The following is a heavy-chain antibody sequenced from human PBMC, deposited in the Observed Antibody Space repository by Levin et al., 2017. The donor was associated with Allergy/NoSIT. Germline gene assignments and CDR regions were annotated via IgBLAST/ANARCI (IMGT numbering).Heavy chain of an antibody. Sequence: ASVKVSCKASGYTFTSYGISWVRQAPGQGLEWMGWISAYNGNTNYAQKLQGRVTMTTETSTRTAYMGLGSLGSEDPAVYYCGRDRPFSDPWGQGTLVTVSS. CDR2: ISAYNGNT. CDR1: GYTFTSYG. CDR3: GRDRPFSDP. V-gene: IGHV1-18*01. J-gene: IGHJ5*02. D-gene: IGHD3-3*01.